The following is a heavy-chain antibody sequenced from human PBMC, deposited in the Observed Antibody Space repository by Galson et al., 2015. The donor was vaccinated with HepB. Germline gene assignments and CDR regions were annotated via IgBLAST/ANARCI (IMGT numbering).Heavy chain of an antibody. D-gene: IGHD3-22*01. CDR1: GFTFSSYW. J-gene: IGHJ4*02. Sequence: SLRLSCAASGFTFSSYWMHWVRQAPGKGLVWVSSINSDGSSTSYADSVKGRFTISRDNAKNTLYLQMNSLRAEDTAVYYCARADGGSGYYPFDYWGQGTLVTVSS. V-gene: IGHV3-74*01. CDR3: ARADGGSGYYPFDY. CDR2: INSDGSST.